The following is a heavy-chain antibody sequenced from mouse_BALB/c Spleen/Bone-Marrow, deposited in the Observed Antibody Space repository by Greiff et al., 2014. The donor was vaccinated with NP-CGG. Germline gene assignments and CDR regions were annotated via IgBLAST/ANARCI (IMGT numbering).Heavy chain of an antibody. D-gene: IGHD1-3*01. CDR1: GYTFTNYW. J-gene: IGHJ4*01. Sequence: VQLQQSGADLAKPGASMKMSCKASGYTFTNYWMHWVKQRPGQGLEWIGNINPSTGYTEYNQKFRDKATLTADKSSSTAYMQLSSLTSEDSAVYYCTRDNYEAMDYWGQGTSATVSS. CDR3: TRDNYEAMDY. V-gene: IGHV1-7*01. CDR2: INPSTGYT.